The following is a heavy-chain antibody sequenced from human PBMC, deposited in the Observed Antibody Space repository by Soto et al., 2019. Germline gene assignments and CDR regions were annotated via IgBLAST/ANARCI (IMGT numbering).Heavy chain of an antibody. CDR1: GFTFSSYA. Sequence: QVQLVESGGGVVQPGRSLRLSCAASGFTFSSYAMHWVRQAPGKGLEWVAVISYDGSNKYYADSVKGRFTISRDNSKNTLYLQMNSLRAEDTAVYYCARDFPLSSITMIVVAEGDAFDIWGQGTMVTVSS. CDR2: ISYDGSNK. V-gene: IGHV3-30-3*01. CDR3: ARDFPLSSITMIVVAEGDAFDI. D-gene: IGHD3-22*01. J-gene: IGHJ3*02.